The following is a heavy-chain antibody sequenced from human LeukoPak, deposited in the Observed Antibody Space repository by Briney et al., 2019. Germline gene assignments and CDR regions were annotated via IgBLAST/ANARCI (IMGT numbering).Heavy chain of an antibody. CDR3: AKELRSISATTGFDY. J-gene: IGHJ4*02. V-gene: IGHV3-23*01. D-gene: IGHD1-20*01. CDR1: GFTFSNFN. CDR2: ISDSGGNT. Sequence: GGSLRLSCAASGFTFSNFNMTWVRQSPGKGLEWVSAISDSGGNTWYADSVKGRSTISRDNSKNTVYLQMNSLRAEDTAVYYCAKELRSISATTGFDYWGQGTLVTVSS.